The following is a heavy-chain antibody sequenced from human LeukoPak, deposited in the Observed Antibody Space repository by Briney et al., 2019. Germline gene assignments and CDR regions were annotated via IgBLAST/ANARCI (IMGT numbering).Heavy chain of an antibody. V-gene: IGHV3-23*01. CDR2: ISGSGGST. CDR1: GFTFSSYA. CDR3: AKNVLTGYYRLYYFDY. J-gene: IGHJ4*02. D-gene: IGHD3-9*01. Sequence: GGSLRLSCAASGFTFSSYAMSWVRQAPGKGLEWVSAISGSGGSTYYAGPVKGRFTISRDNSKNTLYLQMNSLRAEGTAVYYCAKNVLTGYYRLYYFDYWGQGTLVTVSS.